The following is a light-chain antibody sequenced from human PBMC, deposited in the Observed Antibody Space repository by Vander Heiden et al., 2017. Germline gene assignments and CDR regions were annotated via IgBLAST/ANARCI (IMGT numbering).Light chain of an antibody. V-gene: IGLV1-44*01. CDR2: INN. CDR3: AAWDGSLNGWL. CDR1: SSSIGRNS. Sequence: QSVLTQPPSASVTPGQRVTISCSGSSSSIGRNSVNWYQQVPGTAPKLLIYINNQRPSGVPDRFSGSKSGTSASLAISGLQSEDEADYYCAAWDGSLNGWLFGGGTKLTVL. J-gene: IGLJ3*02.